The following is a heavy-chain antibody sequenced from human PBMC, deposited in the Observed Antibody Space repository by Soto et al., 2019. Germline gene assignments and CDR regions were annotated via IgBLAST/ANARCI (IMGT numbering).Heavy chain of an antibody. J-gene: IGHJ6*02. Sequence: SETLSLTCTVSGGSISSSNYYWGWIRQPPGKGLEWIGSIYYSGSTYYNPSLKSRVTISVDTSKNQFSLKLSSVTAADTAVYYCAGPLSGESGYSYYYYGMDVWGQGTTVTVSS. CDR1: GGSISSSNYY. V-gene: IGHV4-39*01. D-gene: IGHD3-22*01. CDR2: IYYSGST. CDR3: AGPLSGESGYSYYYYGMDV.